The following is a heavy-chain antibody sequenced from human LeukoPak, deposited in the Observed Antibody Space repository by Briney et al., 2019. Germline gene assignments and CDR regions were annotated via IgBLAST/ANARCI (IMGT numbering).Heavy chain of an antibody. Sequence: PGGSLRLSCAASGFTFSSYWMSWVRQAPGKGLEWVANIKQDGSEKYYVDSVKGRFTISRDNAKNSLYLQINSLRAEDTAVYYCAKDIVLMVYAAYWGQGTLVTVSS. V-gene: IGHV3-7*03. J-gene: IGHJ4*02. CDR2: IKQDGSEK. CDR1: GFTFSSYW. CDR3: AKDIVLMVYAAY. D-gene: IGHD2-8*01.